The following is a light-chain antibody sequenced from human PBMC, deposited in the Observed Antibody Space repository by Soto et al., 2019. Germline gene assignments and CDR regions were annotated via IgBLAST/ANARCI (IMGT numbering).Light chain of an antibody. J-gene: IGKJ1*01. Sequence: DIQMTQSPSSLSSSVVDIVTITCRASQGILTYLAWYQQKPGQVPELLIQAASNLQSGVPSRFRGGGSGTEFTLTISSLQPEDVATYYCQNFDSAPQTFGQGTKVDIK. V-gene: IGKV1-27*01. CDR3: QNFDSAPQT. CDR1: QGILTY. CDR2: AAS.